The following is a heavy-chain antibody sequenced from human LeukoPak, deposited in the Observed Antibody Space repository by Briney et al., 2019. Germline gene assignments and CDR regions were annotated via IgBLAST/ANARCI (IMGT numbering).Heavy chain of an antibody. D-gene: IGHD5-18*01. V-gene: IGHV4-61*01. Sequence: SETLSLTCTVSGGSINSGSYYWSWIRQPPGKGLEWIGYIYYSGSTNYKSSLKSRVTISVDTSKNQFSLKLSSVTAADTAVYYCARTTEGGYSYGYFYYYYMDVWGKGTTVTISS. CDR2: IYYSGST. J-gene: IGHJ6*03. CDR3: ARTTEGGYSYGYFYYYYMDV. CDR1: GGSINSGSYY.